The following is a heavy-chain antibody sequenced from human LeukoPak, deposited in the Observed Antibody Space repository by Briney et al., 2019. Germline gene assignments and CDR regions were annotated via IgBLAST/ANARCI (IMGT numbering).Heavy chain of an antibody. D-gene: IGHD3-3*01. CDR3: ASFLYDFWSGYYTGGVDY. J-gene: IGHJ4*02. V-gene: IGHV4-39*01. Sequence: PSETLSLTCTVSGGSISSSSYYWGWIRQPPGKGLEWIGSIYYSGSTYYNPSLKSRVTISVDTSKNQFSLKLSSVTAADTAVYYCASFLYDFWSGYYTGGVDYWGQGTLVTVSS. CDR2: IYYSGST. CDR1: GGSISSSSYY.